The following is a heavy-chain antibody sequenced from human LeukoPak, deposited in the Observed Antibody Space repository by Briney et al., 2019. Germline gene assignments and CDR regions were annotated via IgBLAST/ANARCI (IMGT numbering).Heavy chain of an antibody. J-gene: IGHJ4*02. Sequence: ASVKVSCKASGGTFSSYAINWVRQATGQGLEWMGWMNPNSGNTGYAQKFQGRVTMTRNTSISTAYMELSSLRSEDTAVYYCARGDSSSGKTDYWGQGTLVTVSS. CDR2: MNPNSGNT. CDR3: ARGDSSSGKTDY. CDR1: GGTFSSYA. V-gene: IGHV1-8*02. D-gene: IGHD6-13*01.